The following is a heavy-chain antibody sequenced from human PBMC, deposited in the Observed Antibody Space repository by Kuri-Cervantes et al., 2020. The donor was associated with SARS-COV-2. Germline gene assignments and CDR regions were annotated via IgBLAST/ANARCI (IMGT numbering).Heavy chain of an antibody. J-gene: IGHJ6*02. CDR1: GYTFSSYS. CDR2: IIPILGMA. V-gene: IGHV1-69*04. D-gene: IGHD3-22*01. CDR3: ARDNYYDSSGSWGRGYYYYGMDV. Sequence: SVKVSCKAAGYTFSSYSLHWVRQAPGQGLEWMGRIIPILGMANYAQKFQGRVTITADKSTSTAYMELSSLRSEDTAVYYCARDNYYDSSGSWGRGYYYYGMDVWGQGTTVTVSS.